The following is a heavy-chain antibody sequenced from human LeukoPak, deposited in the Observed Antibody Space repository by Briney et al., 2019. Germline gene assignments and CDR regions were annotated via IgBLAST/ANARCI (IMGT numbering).Heavy chain of an antibody. D-gene: IGHD3-22*01. V-gene: IGHV3-7*03. Sequence: PGGSLRLSCAASGFTFSSYSMNWVRQAPGKGLEWVANIKQDGSEKYYVDSVKGRFTISRDNAKNSLYLQMNSLRAEDTAVYYCARGDDSGYYDYFDYWGQGALVTVSS. CDR2: IKQDGSEK. CDR1: GFTFSSYS. CDR3: ARGDDSGYYDYFDY. J-gene: IGHJ4*02.